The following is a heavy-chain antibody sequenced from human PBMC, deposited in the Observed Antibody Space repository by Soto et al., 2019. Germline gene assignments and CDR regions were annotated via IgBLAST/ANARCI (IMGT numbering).Heavy chain of an antibody. J-gene: IGHJ6*02. CDR3: ARGITIFGVVQYYYSDYGLDV. V-gene: IGHV3-23*01. Sequence: CILQKQGKGLEWVSAISDSGGSSYSADSVKGRFTISRDNSKNTLFLQMNGLRVEDTAVYYCARGITIFGVVQYYYSDYGLDVWGHGTTVTSP. D-gene: IGHD3-3*01. CDR2: ISDSGGSS.